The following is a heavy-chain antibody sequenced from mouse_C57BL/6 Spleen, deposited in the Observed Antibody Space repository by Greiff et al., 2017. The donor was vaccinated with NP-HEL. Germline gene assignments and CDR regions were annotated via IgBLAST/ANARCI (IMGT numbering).Heavy chain of an antibody. V-gene: IGHV1-81*01. CDR1: GYTFTSYG. Sequence: QVQLQQSGAELARPGASVKLSCKASGYTFTSYGISWVKQRTGQGLEWIGEIYPRSGNTYYDEKFKGKATLTADKSSSTAYMELRSLTSEDSAVYFSARGGVQGAMDYWGQGTSVTVSS. CDR2: IYPRSGNT. CDR3: ARGGVQGAMDY. J-gene: IGHJ4*01.